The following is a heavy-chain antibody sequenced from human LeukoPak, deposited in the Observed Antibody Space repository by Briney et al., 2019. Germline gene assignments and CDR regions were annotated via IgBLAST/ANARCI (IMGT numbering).Heavy chain of an antibody. J-gene: IGHJ4*02. CDR3: ARGSGYSRFDY. CDR2: IDWDDDK. V-gene: IGHV2-70*04. Sequence: SGPALVKPTQTLTLTRTFSGLSLTTTGMRVMWIPHPPGKALEWLARIDWDDDKFYSASLKTRLTISKDTYKNQVVLTMTNMDPVDTATYYCARGSGYSRFDYWGQGTLVTVSS. CDR1: GLSLTTTGMR. D-gene: IGHD3-22*01.